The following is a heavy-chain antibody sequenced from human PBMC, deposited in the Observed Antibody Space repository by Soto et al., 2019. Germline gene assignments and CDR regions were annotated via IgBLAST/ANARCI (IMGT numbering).Heavy chain of an antibody. Sequence: VGSLRLSCAASAFTFSNYAMTWVRQAPGRGLEWVSSISGSGGDTYYADSVKGRFTVSRDNSKNTLYLQMSSLRAEDTAVYYCAKGRPTGYTITHFDFWGQGTLVNVSS. CDR1: AFTFSNYA. V-gene: IGHV3-23*01. J-gene: IGHJ4*02. CDR2: ISGSGGDT. D-gene: IGHD6-13*01. CDR3: AKGRPTGYTITHFDF.